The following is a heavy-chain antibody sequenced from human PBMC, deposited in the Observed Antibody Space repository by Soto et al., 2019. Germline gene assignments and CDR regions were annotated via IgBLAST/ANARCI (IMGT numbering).Heavy chain of an antibody. CDR2: ISYDGNVA. D-gene: IGHD1-1*01. V-gene: IGHV3-30*18. Sequence: QVQLVESEGGVVQPGRSLRLSCAASGFTFSNYGMHWVRQAPGKGLEWVTVISYDGNVAYYADSVKGRFTSSRDNSKNTLYLQMNSLRTEDTDVYYCAKEGPITNWYFDYWGQGTLVTVSS. CDR3: AKEGPITNWYFDY. CDR1: GFTFSNYG. J-gene: IGHJ4*02.